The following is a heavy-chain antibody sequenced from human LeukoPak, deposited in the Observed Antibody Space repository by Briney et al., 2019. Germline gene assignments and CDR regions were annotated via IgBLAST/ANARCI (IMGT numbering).Heavy chain of an antibody. CDR2: IYYSGGT. CDR1: GGSISRYY. V-gene: IGHV4-59*01. Sequence: SSETLSLTCAVSGGSISRYYWSWVRQPPGKGLGWIGCIYYSGGTNYNPSLKSRVTISVDTSKNQFSMKLSSVTAADTAVYYCARASSGWYGVDYWGQGTLVTVSS. D-gene: IGHD6-19*01. J-gene: IGHJ4*02. CDR3: ARASSGWYGVDY.